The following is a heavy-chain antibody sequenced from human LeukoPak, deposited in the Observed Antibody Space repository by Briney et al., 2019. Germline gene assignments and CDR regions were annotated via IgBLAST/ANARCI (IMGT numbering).Heavy chain of an antibody. D-gene: IGHD3-22*01. CDR3: ARDWDYVDSGAHYDAYDI. Sequence: GGSLRLSCVGSGFTFGNSWMTWVRQVPGKGLEWVANIRDDGNDRSYADSVRGRFTISRDNARNSLFLQMNSLRAEDTAIYHCARDWDYVDSGAHYDAYDIWGQGTMVTVSS. J-gene: IGHJ3*02. CDR2: IRDDGNDR. CDR1: GFTFGNSW. V-gene: IGHV3-7*03.